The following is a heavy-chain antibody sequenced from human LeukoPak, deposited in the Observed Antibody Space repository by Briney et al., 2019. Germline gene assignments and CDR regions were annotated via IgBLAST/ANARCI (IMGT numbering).Heavy chain of an antibody. V-gene: IGHV4-34*01. CDR3: ARVAGLRYFDWLFTQYYFDY. CDR2: INHSGST. CDR1: GGSFSGYY. Sequence: SETLSLTCAVYGGSFSGYYWSWIRQPPGKGLEWIGEINHSGSTNYNPSLKSRVTISVDTSKNQFSLKLSSVTAADTAVYCCARVAGLRYFDWLFTQYYFDYWGQGTLVTVSS. D-gene: IGHD3-9*01. J-gene: IGHJ4*02.